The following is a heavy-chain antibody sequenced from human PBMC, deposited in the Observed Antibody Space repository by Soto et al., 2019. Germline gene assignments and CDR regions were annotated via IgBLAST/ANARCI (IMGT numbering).Heavy chain of an antibody. Sequence: QVTLKESGPMLVKPTETLTLTSTVSGFSLSNARMGVSWIRQPPGKALEWLAHIFSNDEKSYSTSLKSRLTISKDTSKSQVVLTMTNMDPVDTATYYCARINVDSAPSYYYYYMDVWGKGTTVTVSS. D-gene: IGHD2-15*01. CDR2: IFSNDEK. CDR1: GFSLSNARMG. V-gene: IGHV2-26*01. J-gene: IGHJ6*03. CDR3: ARINVDSAPSYYYYYMDV.